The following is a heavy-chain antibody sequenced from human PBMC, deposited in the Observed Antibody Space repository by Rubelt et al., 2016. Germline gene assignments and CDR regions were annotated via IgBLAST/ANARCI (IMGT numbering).Heavy chain of an antibody. D-gene: IGHD3-22*01. Sequence: QVQLVQSGAEVKKPGASVKVSCKASGYTFTGYYMHWVRQAPGQGLEWMGWINPNSGGKNYAQKCKGRVTMTRDTSISAAYMKLSRLRSDDTAVYYCARFAIGGHSSGYLFDYWGQGTLVTVSS. CDR3: ARFAIGGHSSGYLFDY. CDR1: GYTFTGYY. CDR2: INPNSGGK. V-gene: IGHV1-2*02. J-gene: IGHJ4*02.